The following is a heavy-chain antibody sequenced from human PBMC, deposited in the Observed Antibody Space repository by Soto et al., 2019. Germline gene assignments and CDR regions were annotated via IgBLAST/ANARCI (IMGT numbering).Heavy chain of an antibody. CDR3: ARHMIVVVSSLYYFDY. CDR2: IYYSGST. J-gene: IGHJ4*02. D-gene: IGHD3-22*01. Sequence: PSETLSLTCTVSGGSISSSSYDWGWIRQPSGKGLEWIGSIYYSGSTYYNPSLKSRVTISVDTSKNQFSLKLSSVTAADTAGYYCARHMIVVVSSLYYFDYWGQGTLVTVSS. CDR1: GGSISSSSYD. V-gene: IGHV4-39*01.